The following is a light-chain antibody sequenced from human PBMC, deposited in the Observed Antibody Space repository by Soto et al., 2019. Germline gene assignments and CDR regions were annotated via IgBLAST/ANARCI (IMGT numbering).Light chain of an antibody. J-gene: IGKJ1*01. Sequence: EVVLTQSPDTLSLSPGETATLSCRASQSLGPTYVAWYQQKPGQAPRLLIYGASFRATDIPNRFSGRGSGTDFTLSISRLEPEDFAVYYCQQYVTSPRTFGQGTKVDIK. V-gene: IGKV3-20*01. CDR1: QSLGPTY. CDR2: GAS. CDR3: QQYVTSPRT.